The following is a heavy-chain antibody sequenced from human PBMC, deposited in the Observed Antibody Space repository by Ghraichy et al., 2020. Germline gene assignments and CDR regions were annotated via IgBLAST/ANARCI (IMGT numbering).Heavy chain of an antibody. CDR2: IYYSGST. CDR1: GGSISSYY. V-gene: IGHV4-59*01. CDR3: AREQLWTPEGYYYYMDV. D-gene: IGHD5-18*01. J-gene: IGHJ6*03. Sequence: SETLSLTCTVSGGSISSYYWSWIRQPPGKGLEWIGYIYYSGSTNYNPSLKSRVTISVDTSKNQFSLKLSSVTAADTAVYYCAREQLWTPEGYYYYMDVWGKGTTVTVSS.